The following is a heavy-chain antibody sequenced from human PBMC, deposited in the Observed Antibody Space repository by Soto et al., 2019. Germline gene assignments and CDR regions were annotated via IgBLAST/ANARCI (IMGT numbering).Heavy chain of an antibody. Sequence: QVQLVESGGGVVQPGRSLRLSCAASGFTFSSYAMHWVRQAPGKGLEWVAVISYDGSNKYYADSVKGRFTISRDNSKNKLYLQMNSLRAEDTAVYYCATKGGGPTVMTYYCYYGMDVWGQGTTVTVSS. CDR2: ISYDGSNK. CDR1: GFTFSSYA. D-gene: IGHD4-17*01. CDR3: ATKGGGPTVMTYYCYYGMDV. J-gene: IGHJ6*02. V-gene: IGHV3-30-3*01.